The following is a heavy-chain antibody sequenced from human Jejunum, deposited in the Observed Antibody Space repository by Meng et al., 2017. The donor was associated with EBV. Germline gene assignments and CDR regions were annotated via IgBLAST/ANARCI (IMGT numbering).Heavy chain of an antibody. J-gene: IGHJ4*02. D-gene: IGHD5-24*01. Sequence: EVQLLESXXGLVQXGGSLRFSCAASGFTFSNYAMSWVRQPPGKVLEWVSAISAIDYSTYDADSVRGRFTISRDNSKNTLYLQMTNLKVDDTAIYYCARGDGLDHWGQGTLVTVSS. CDR1: GFTFSNYA. V-gene: IGHV3-23*01. CDR3: ARGDGLDH. CDR2: ISAIDYST.